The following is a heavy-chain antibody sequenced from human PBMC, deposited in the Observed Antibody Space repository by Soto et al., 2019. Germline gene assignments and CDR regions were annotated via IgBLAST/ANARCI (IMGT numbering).Heavy chain of an antibody. Sequence: EVQLLESGGGLVQPGGSPRLSCAASGFTSSSSAMSWVRQAPGKGLEWVSGISVSGGTTYYADSVEGRFTISRDKSRNTLYLQMNSLRAEDTAVYYCAKLLSGRYCLTGMCYDGVDVWGRGTTVSVSS. J-gene: IGHJ6*02. CDR1: GFTSSSSA. CDR3: AKLLSGRYCLTGMCYDGVDV. CDR2: ISVSGGTT. D-gene: IGHD2-8*01. V-gene: IGHV3-23*01.